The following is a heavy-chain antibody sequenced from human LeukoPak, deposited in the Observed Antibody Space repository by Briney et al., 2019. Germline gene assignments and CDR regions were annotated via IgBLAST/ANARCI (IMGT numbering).Heavy chain of an antibody. CDR3: AKGRPRPFSTSVPEYNWFDP. CDR1: GFTFSSYA. D-gene: IGHD2-2*01. CDR2: ISGSGGST. V-gene: IGHV3-23*01. J-gene: IGHJ5*02. Sequence: GGSLRLSCAASGFTFSSYAMSWVRQAPGKGLEWVSAISGSGGSTYYADSVKGRFTISRDNSKNTLYLQMNSLRAEDTAVYYYAKGRPRPFSTSVPEYNWFDPWGQGTLVTVSS.